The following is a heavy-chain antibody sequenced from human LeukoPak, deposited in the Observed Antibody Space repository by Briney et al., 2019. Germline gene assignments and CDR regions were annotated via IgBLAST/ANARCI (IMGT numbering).Heavy chain of an antibody. Sequence: GGSLRLSCAASGFTFSNYWMNWVRQAPGKGLEWVANIKQDGSEKYYVDSVKGRFTISRDNAKNSLYLQMNSLRAEDTAVYYCARYTTAGYSSGWYGPSFDYWGQGTLVTVSS. J-gene: IGHJ4*02. D-gene: IGHD6-19*01. CDR3: ARYTTAGYSSGWYGPSFDY. CDR2: IKQDGSEK. V-gene: IGHV3-7*01. CDR1: GFTFSNYW.